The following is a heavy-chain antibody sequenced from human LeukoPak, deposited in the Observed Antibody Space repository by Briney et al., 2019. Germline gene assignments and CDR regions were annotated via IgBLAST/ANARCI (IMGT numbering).Heavy chain of an antibody. CDR2: IYYSGST. CDR3: ARDMTDWWFDP. Sequence: TSQTLSLTCTVSGGSISSGGYYWSWIRQHPGKGLEWIGYIYYSGSTHYNPSLKSRVTISVDTSKNQFSLKLSSVTAADTAVYYCARDMTDWWFDPWGQGTLVTVSS. CDR1: GGSISSGGYY. D-gene: IGHD3-9*01. J-gene: IGHJ5*02. V-gene: IGHV4-31*03.